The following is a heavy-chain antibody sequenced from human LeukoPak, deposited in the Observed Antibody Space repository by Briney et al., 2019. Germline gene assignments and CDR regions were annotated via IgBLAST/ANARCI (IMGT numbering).Heavy chain of an antibody. J-gene: IGHJ4*02. D-gene: IGHD4-17*01. Sequence: SETLSLTCTVSDGSITGYYWSWIRQPPGKGLEWIAYVYYTGRTLYNPSLESRVTISVDTSKTQFSLKLTSVTAADTAVYYCARATVDWGQGTLVTVSS. CDR1: DGSITGYY. V-gene: IGHV4-59*08. CDR3: ARATVD. CDR2: VYYTGRT.